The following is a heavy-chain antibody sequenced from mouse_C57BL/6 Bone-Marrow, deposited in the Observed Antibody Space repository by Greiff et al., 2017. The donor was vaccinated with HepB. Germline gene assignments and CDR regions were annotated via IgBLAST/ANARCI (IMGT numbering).Heavy chain of an antibody. CDR3: AIYYYGSPAY. V-gene: IGHV1-63*01. D-gene: IGHD1-1*01. Sequence: VHLVESGAELVRPGTSVKMSCKASGYTFTNYWIGWAKQRPGHGLEWIGDIYPGGGYTNYNEKFKGKATLTADKSSSTAYMQFSSLTSEDSAIYYCAIYYYGSPAYWGQGTLVTVSA. CDR1: GYTFTNYW. J-gene: IGHJ3*01. CDR2: IYPGGGYT.